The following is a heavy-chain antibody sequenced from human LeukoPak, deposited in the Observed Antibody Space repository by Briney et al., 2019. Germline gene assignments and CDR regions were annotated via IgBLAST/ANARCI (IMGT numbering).Heavy chain of an antibody. D-gene: IGHD1-26*01. J-gene: IGHJ3*02. Sequence: SETLSLTCTVSGGSFSSADYYWSWIRHPPGKGQEWIGYIYHTGSNNYKYSLKSRVTISLDTSKNRFSLRLTSMTAADTAIYYCARDQGGSSYRHAFDIWGQGTMVTVSS. CDR1: GGSFSSADYY. CDR3: ARDQGGSSYRHAFDI. CDR2: IYHTGSN. V-gene: IGHV4-61*08.